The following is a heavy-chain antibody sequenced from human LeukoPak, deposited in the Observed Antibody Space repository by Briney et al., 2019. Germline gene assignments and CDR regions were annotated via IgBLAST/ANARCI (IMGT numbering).Heavy chain of an antibody. D-gene: IGHD5-12*01. V-gene: IGHV3-33*01. J-gene: IGHJ4*02. CDR1: GFSFTGYG. CDR3: ARDPPSSGYDFDY. Sequence: GGSLRLSCAASGFSFTGYGMHWVRQAPGKGLEWVAVIWYDGSNKYCADSVKGRFTISRDNSKNTLYLQMNSLRAEDTAVYYCARDPPSSGYDFDYWGQGTLVTVSS. CDR2: IWYDGSNK.